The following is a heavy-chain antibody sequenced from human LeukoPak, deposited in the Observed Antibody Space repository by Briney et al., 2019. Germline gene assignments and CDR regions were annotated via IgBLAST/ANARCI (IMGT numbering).Heavy chain of an antibody. J-gene: IGHJ4*02. CDR3: ASTAYYYDSMGPFDY. D-gene: IGHD3-22*01. V-gene: IGHV1-46*01. Sequence: GASVKVSCKASGYTFTSYYMHWVRQALGQGLEWMGIINPSGGSTSYAQKFQGRVTMTRDTSTSTVYMELSSLRSEDTAVYYCASTAYYYDSMGPFDYWGQGTLVTVSS. CDR2: INPSGGST. CDR1: GYTFTSYY.